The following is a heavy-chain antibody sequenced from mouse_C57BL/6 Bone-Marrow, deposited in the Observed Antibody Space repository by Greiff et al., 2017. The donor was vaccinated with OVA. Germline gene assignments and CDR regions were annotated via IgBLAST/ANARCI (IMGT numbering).Heavy chain of an antibody. V-gene: IGHV5-4*01. D-gene: IGHD2-4*01. CDR3: ARDEDDYDGYWYFDV. Sequence: DVKLVESGGGLVKPGGSLKLSCAASGFTFSSYAMSWVRQTPEKRLEWVATISDGGSYTYYPDNVKGRFTISRDNAKNNLYLQMSHLKSEDTAMYYCARDEDDYDGYWYFDVWGTGTTVTVSS. J-gene: IGHJ1*03. CDR2: ISDGGSYT. CDR1: GFTFSSYA.